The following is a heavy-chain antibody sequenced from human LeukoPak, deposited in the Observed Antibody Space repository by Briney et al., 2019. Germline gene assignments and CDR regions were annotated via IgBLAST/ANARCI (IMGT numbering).Heavy chain of an antibody. CDR2: INPNSGGT. CDR1: GYTFTGYY. D-gene: IGHD6-13*01. CDR3: ARDRGIAAAGTPDAFDI. V-gene: IGHV1-2*02. Sequence: ASVKVSCKASGYTFTGYYMHWVRQAPGQGLEWMGWINPNSGGTNYAQKFQGRVTMTRDTSISTAYMELSRLRSDDTAVYYCARDRGIAAAGTPDAFDIWGQGTMVTVSS. J-gene: IGHJ3*02.